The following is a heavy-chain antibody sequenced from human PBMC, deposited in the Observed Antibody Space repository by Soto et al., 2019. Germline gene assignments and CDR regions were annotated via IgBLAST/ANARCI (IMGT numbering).Heavy chain of an antibody. V-gene: IGHV4-39*01. J-gene: IGHJ4*02. D-gene: IGHD5-18*01. CDR3: ARGGIQLWPEDY. CDR1: GGFISSSSYY. CDR2: IFYSGST. Sequence: SETLSLTCTVSGGFISSSSYYWGWIRQPPGKGLEWIGSIFYSGSTYYNPSLKSRVTISVDTSKNQFSLKLTSVTAADTAVYYCARGGIQLWPEDYWGQGTLVTVSS.